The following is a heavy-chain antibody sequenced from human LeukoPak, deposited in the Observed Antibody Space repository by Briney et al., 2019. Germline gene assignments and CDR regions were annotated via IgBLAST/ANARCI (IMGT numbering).Heavy chain of an antibody. D-gene: IGHD2-21*02. Sequence: GRSLRLSCAASGFTFDDYAMNWVRQAPGKGLEWVSVLYSGGSTYYADSVKGRFTISRDNSKSTLHLQMNSLRAEDTAVYYCAREGAYCGGDCFGDWGQGTLVTVSS. CDR2: LYSGGST. CDR1: GFTFDDYA. CDR3: AREGAYCGGDCFGD. V-gene: IGHV3-53*01. J-gene: IGHJ4*02.